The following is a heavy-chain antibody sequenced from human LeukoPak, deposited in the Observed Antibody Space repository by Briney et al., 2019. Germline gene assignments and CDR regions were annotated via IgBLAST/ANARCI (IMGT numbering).Heavy chain of an antibody. V-gene: IGHV3-23*01. D-gene: IGHD1-26*01. CDR2: ISGNYGST. CDR3: AKDSRYSGNYKAFDI. J-gene: IGHJ3*02. CDR1: GFTFSSNA. Sequence: PGGSLRLSCAASGFTFSSNAMSWVRQAPGKGLEWVSTISGNYGSTYYADSVKGRFTISRDNFKNTVFLRMNSLRAEDTAVYYCAKDSRYSGNYKAFDIWGQGTMVTVSS.